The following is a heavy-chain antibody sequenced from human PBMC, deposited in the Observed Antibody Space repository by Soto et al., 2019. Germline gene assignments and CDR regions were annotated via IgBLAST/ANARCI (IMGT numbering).Heavy chain of an antibody. J-gene: IGHJ6*02. Sequence: GGSLRLSCAASGFTFSGYAMSWVRQAPGKGLEWVSAISGSGGSTYYADSVKGRFTISGDNSKNTLYLQMNSLRAEDTAVYYCAALGLYYSDSSGQNPGPLDYYGMDVWGQGTRVTVSS. CDR3: AALGLYYSDSSGQNPGPLDYYGMDV. D-gene: IGHD3-22*01. CDR1: GFTFSGYA. CDR2: ISGSGGST. V-gene: IGHV3-23*01.